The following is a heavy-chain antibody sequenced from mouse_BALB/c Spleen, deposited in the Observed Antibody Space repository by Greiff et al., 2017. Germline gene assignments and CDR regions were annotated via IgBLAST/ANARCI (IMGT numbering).Heavy chain of an antibody. D-gene: IGHD1-1*01. V-gene: IGHV1-87*01. J-gene: IGHJ4*01. CDR3: ARFRGDGSLYAMDY. Sequence: VQLQQSGAELARPGASVKLSCKASGYTFTSYWMQWVKQRPGQGLEWIGAIYPGDGDTRYTQKFKGKATLTADKSSSTAYMQLSSLASEDSAVYYCARFRGDGSLYAMDYWGQGTSVTVSS. CDR2: IYPGDGDT. CDR1: GYTFTSYW.